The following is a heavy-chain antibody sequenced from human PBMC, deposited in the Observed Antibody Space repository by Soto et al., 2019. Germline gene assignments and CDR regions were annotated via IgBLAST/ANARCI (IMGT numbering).Heavy chain of an antibody. CDR1: GDTFSRYT. CDR2: IIPMLSMS. Sequence: QVQLVQSGPEMKKPGSSVRVSCTASGDTFSRYTISWVRQAPGQGLEWMGRIIPMLSMSNHARNFQGRVTITADRSTSTAYMVLSGLTSGDTAMYFCANNYGSGSAAFDYWGQGTLVTVSS. CDR3: ANNYGSGSAAFDY. D-gene: IGHD3-10*01. V-gene: IGHV1-69*02. J-gene: IGHJ4*02.